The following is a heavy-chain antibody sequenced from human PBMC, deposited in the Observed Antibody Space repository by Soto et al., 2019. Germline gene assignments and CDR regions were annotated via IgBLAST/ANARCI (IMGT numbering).Heavy chain of an antibody. CDR3: ARVKHDSVATLNNWFDP. CDR2: IIPIFGTA. CDR1: RGTINSYA. D-gene: IGHD5-12*01. J-gene: IGHJ5*02. Sequence: GASVKASSKAPRGTINSYAISWLRQAHGQGLEWMGGIIPIFGTANYAQKFQGRVTITADESTSTAYMELSSLRSEDTAVYYCARVKHDSVATLNNWFDPWGQGTLVTVSS. V-gene: IGHV1-69*13.